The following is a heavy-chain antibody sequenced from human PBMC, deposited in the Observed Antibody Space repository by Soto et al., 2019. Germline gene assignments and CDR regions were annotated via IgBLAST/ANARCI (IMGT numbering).Heavy chain of an antibody. CDR3: ARSRRDYYDAPPRWFDP. J-gene: IGHJ5*02. V-gene: IGHV1-18*01. CDR2: ISAYNGNT. Sequence: QVQLVQSGAEVKKPGASVKVSCKASGYTFTSYGISWVRQAPGQGLEWMGWISAYNGNTNYAQKVQGRVTMTTDTPTSTADMELRSLRSDDTAVYYCARSRRDYYDAPPRWFDPWGQGTLVTVSS. D-gene: IGHD3-22*01. CDR1: GYTFTSYG.